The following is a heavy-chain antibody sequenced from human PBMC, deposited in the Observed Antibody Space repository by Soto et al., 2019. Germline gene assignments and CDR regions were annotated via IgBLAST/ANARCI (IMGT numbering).Heavy chain of an antibody. J-gene: IGHJ6*02. CDR2: MNPNSGNT. CDR1: GYTFTSYD. Sequence: ASVKVSCKASGYTFTSYDINWVRQATGQGLGWMGWMNPNSGNTGYAQKFQGRVTMTRNTSISTAYMELSSQRSEDTAVYYCARSSVTIFGVVIIRGYYYGMDVWGQGTTVTVSS. CDR3: ARSSVTIFGVVIIRGYYYGMDV. D-gene: IGHD3-3*01. V-gene: IGHV1-8*01.